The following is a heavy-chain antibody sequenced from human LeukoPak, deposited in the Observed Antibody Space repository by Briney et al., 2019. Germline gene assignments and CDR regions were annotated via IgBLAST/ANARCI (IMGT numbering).Heavy chain of an antibody. J-gene: IGHJ6*02. Sequence: SETLSLTCAVYSGSLGGYYWSWIRQPPGKGLEWIGEINHSGGTNYNPSLKSRVTISVDTSMNYFFLRLSSVTAADTAVYYCARHMFYDFWSGYKQNFYYYGMDVWGQGTTVTVSS. V-gene: IGHV4-34*01. CDR1: SGSLGGYY. CDR3: ARHMFYDFWSGYKQNFYYYGMDV. CDR2: INHSGGT. D-gene: IGHD3-3*01.